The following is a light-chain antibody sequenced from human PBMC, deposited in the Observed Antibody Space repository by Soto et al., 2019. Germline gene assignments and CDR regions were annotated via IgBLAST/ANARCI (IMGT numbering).Light chain of an antibody. J-gene: IGKJ2*01. V-gene: IGKV1-9*01. CDR1: QAISGY. CDR3: QQFKSYPYT. Sequence: QLTQSPSSLSASVGDRVTITCRASQAISGYLVWYQQNPGQAPKLLIYAASTLQSGVPSRFSGSGSGTDFTLTISSLRPADFATYYCQQFKSYPYTFGQGTKLEIK. CDR2: AAS.